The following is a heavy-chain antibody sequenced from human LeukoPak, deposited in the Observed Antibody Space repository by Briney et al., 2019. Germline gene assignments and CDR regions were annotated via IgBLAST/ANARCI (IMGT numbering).Heavy chain of an antibody. J-gene: IGHJ4*02. CDR2: VYYSGST. CDR1: GGSFSGYY. D-gene: IGHD6-13*01. CDR3: ARVNNAWYGSFDY. V-gene: IGHV4-59*01. Sequence: SETLSLTCAVYGGSFSGYYWSWIRQPPGKGLEWIGYVYYSGSTNYNPSLKSRVTISLDTSKNQFSLKLTSVTAADTAVYYCARVNNAWYGSFDYWGQGTLVTVSS.